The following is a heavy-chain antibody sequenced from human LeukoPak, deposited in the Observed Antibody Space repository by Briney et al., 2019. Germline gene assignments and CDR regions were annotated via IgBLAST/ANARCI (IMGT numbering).Heavy chain of an antibody. J-gene: IGHJ4*02. V-gene: IGHV3-30-3*01. CDR3: ATGGTRAATGRMGF. CDR1: GFTFSSYA. CDR2: ISDDGSTK. D-gene: IGHD6-25*01. Sequence: GGSLRLSCAASGFTFSSYAMHWVRQAPGKGLEWVAVISDDGSTKYSADAVKGRFTISRDNSKNTVYLQMNSLRAEDTAVYYCATGGTRAATGRMGFWGQGTLVTVSS.